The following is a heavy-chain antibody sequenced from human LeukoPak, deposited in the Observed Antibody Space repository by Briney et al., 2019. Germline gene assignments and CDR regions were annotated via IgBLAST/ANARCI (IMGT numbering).Heavy chain of an antibody. CDR2: IYPGDSDI. V-gene: IGHV5-51*01. CDR3: ARLRGSYSYDY. CDR1: GYSFTSYW. D-gene: IGHD1-26*01. J-gene: IGHJ4*02. Sequence: GESLKISCKSSGYSFTSYWIGWVRQMPGKGLEWMGIIYPGDSDIRYSPSFRGQVTISTDKSTSTAYLQWSSLKASDTAMNYCARLRGSYSYDYWGEGTLVTASS.